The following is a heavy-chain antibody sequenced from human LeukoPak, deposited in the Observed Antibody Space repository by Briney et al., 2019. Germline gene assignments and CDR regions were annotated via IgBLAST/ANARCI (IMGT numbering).Heavy chain of an antibody. CDR1: GYTFTGYY. D-gene: IGHD3-9*01. CDR3: ARQYYDILTGYYNFDY. CDR2: INPNSGGT. Sequence: ASVKVSCKASGYTFTGYYMHWVRQAPGQGLEWMGWINPNSGGTNYAQKFQGWVTMTWDTSISTAYMELSRLRSDDTAVYYCARQYYDILTGYYNFDYWGQGTLVTVSS. V-gene: IGHV1-2*04. J-gene: IGHJ4*02.